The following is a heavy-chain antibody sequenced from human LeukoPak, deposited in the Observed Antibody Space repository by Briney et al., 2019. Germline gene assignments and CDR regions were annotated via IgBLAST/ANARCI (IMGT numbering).Heavy chain of an antibody. J-gene: IGHJ3*02. CDR1: GGSFSGYY. Sequence: PSETLSLTCAVYGGSFSGYYWSWIRQPPGKGLEWIGEINHSGSTNYNPSLKSRVTISVDTSKNQFSLKLSSVTAADTAVYYYARDRSSRGYSYGYGLNAFDIWGQGTMVTVSS. CDR3: ARDRSSRGYSYGYGLNAFDI. D-gene: IGHD5-18*01. V-gene: IGHV4-34*01. CDR2: INHSGST.